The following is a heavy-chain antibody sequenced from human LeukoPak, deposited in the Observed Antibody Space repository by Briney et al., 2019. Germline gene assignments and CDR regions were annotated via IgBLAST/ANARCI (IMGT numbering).Heavy chain of an antibody. CDR3: VGTIRTSWFDP. D-gene: IGHD1/OR15-1a*01. Sequence: PSETLSLTCAVSGGXISSGNCWSWVRQPPGKELEGIGEIYHSGITKYNPSLKSRVTLSVDKSRNQFSLKVNSVTAADTAVYYCVGTIRTSWFDPWGQGTLVTVSS. V-gene: IGHV4-4*02. CDR2: IYHSGIT. CDR1: GGXISSGNC. J-gene: IGHJ5*02.